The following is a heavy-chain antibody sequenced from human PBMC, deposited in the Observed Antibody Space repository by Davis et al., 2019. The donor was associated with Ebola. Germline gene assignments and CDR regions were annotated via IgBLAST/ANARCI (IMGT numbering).Heavy chain of an antibody. CDR3: ARDHLGSSTYLDY. CDR1: GFTFSSYW. Sequence: GESLKISYAASGFTFSSYWMSWVRQAPGKGLEWVANIKQDGSEKYYVDSVKGRFTISRDNAKNSLYLQMNSLRAEDTAVYYCARDHLGSSTYLDYWGQGTLVTVSS. J-gene: IGHJ4*02. CDR2: IKQDGSEK. D-gene: IGHD6-13*01. V-gene: IGHV3-7*01.